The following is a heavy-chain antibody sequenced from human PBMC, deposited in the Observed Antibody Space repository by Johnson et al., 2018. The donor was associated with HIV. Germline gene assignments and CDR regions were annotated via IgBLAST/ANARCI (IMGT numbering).Heavy chain of an antibody. V-gene: IGHV3-20*04. Sequence: EVQLVESGGGVVRPGGSLRLSCAASGFTFDDYGMSWVRQAPGKGLEWVSGINWYGGSTGYADSVKGRFTISRDNAKTSLYLQMNSLRAEDTAVYYCARERRYSGSYVGAFDIWGQGTMVTVSS. CDR1: GFTFDDYG. CDR3: ARERRYSGSYVGAFDI. J-gene: IGHJ3*02. D-gene: IGHD1-26*01. CDR2: INWYGGST.